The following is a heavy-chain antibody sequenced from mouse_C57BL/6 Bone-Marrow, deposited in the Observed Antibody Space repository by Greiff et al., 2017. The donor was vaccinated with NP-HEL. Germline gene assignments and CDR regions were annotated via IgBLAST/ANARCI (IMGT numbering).Heavy chain of an antibody. J-gene: IGHJ3*01. Sequence: QVQLKQPGAELVKPGASVKLSCKASGYTFTSYWMHWVKQRPGQGLEWIGMIHPNSGSTNYNEKFKSKATLTVDKSSSTAYMQLSSLTSEDSAVYYCAAPPHYGPFAYWGQGTLVTVSA. CDR2: IHPNSGST. D-gene: IGHD1-1*01. CDR1: GYTFTSYW. CDR3: AAPPHYGPFAY. V-gene: IGHV1-64*01.